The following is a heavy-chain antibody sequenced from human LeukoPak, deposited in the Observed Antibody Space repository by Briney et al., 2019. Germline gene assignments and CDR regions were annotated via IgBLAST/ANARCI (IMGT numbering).Heavy chain of an antibody. CDR3: AKGPDYDFWSGYPYYFDY. CDR1: GFTFSSYS. V-gene: IGHV3-21*04. Sequence: GGSLRLSCAASGFTFSSYSMNWVRQAPGKGLEWVSSISSSSSYIYYADSVKGRFTISRDNSKNTLYLQMNSLRAEDTAVYYCAKGPDYDFWSGYPYYFDYWGQGTLVTVSS. J-gene: IGHJ4*02. D-gene: IGHD3-3*01. CDR2: ISSSSSYI.